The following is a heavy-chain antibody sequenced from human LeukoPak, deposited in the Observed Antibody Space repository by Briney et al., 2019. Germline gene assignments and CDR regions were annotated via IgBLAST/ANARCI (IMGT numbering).Heavy chain of an antibody. J-gene: IGHJ5*02. Sequence: SETLSLTCTVSGGSISSGSDYWSWIRQPAGKGLEWIGRIYTSGRTNYNPSLKSRVTISVDTSKNQFSLKLSSVTAADTAVYYCASVVGLNWFDPWGQGTLVTVSS. D-gene: IGHD2-15*01. CDR3: ASVVGLNWFDP. V-gene: IGHV4-61*02. CDR1: GGSISSGSDY. CDR2: IYTSGRT.